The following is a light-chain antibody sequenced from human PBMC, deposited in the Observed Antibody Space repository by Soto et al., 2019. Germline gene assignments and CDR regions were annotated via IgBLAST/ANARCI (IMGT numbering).Light chain of an antibody. Sequence: DVVMTQSPDSLAVSLGERTTINCRSSQSVLHRSKRKNYLAWYQQKAGQPPKLLISWASTRESGVPDRFSGSGSGTDFTLTISSLQAEDVATYYCQQYYSGRTFGQGTTVDIK. V-gene: IGKV4-1*01. CDR1: QSVLHRSKRKNY. J-gene: IGKJ1*01. CDR3: QQYYSGRT. CDR2: WAS.